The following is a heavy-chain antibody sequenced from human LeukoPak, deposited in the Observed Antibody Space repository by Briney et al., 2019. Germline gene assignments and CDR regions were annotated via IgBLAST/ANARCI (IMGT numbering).Heavy chain of an antibody. Sequence: GGSLRLSCAASGFTFSSYVMHWVRQAPGKGLEWVAIIWFDGSNKHYADSVKGRFTNSRDNAKNSVYLQMNSLRAEDMAVYFCARDSVPLEATRRNSFDPWGQGTLVTVSS. J-gene: IGHJ5*02. V-gene: IGHV3-33*01. D-gene: IGHD2-15*01. CDR3: ARDSVPLEATRRNSFDP. CDR2: IWFDGSNK. CDR1: GFTFSSYV.